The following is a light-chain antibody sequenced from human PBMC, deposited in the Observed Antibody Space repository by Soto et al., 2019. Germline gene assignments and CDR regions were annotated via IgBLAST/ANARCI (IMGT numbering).Light chain of an antibody. V-gene: IGKV3-11*01. Sequence: TQSPSSLSAYVGDRVTITCRASQGIGDTLAWYQQKPGQAPRLLIFAASTRATVIPARFRGSGSGTDFTLTISSLEPEDFAVYYCQQRSNWPPFTFGQGTRLEIK. J-gene: IGKJ5*01. CDR3: QQRSNWPPFT. CDR1: QGIGDT. CDR2: AAS.